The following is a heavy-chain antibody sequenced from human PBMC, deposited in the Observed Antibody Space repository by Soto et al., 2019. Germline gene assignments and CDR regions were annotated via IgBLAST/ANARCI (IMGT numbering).Heavy chain of an antibody. CDR2: ISYDGSNK. CDR3: ARGRYSSSWYRRDYYGMDV. J-gene: IGHJ6*02. CDR1: GFTFSSYA. D-gene: IGHD6-13*01. Sequence: GGSLRLSCAASGFTFSSYAMHWVRQAPGKGLEWVAVISYDGSNKYYADSVKGRFTISRDNSKNTLYLQMNSLRAEDTAVYYCARGRYSSSWYRRDYYGMDVWGQGTTVTVS. V-gene: IGHV3-30-3*01.